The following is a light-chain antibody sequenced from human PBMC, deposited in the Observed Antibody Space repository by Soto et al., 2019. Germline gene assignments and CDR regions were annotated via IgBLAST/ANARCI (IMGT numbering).Light chain of an antibody. J-gene: IGKJ4*01. V-gene: IGKV3-11*01. CDR1: QSVSRY. CDR3: QQRSNWPLT. CDR2: DAS. Sequence: EIVLTQSPATLSLSPGERATLSCRASQSVSRYLAWYQQKPGQAPRLLIYDASNRATGIPARFSGSGTDFTLTISSLEPEDFAVYYCQQRSNWPLTFGGGTKVEIK.